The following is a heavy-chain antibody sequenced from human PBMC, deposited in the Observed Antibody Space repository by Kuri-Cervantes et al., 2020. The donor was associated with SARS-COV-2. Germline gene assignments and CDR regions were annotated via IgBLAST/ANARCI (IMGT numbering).Heavy chain of an antibody. CDR3: AKDRIAAAGLKGDYMDV. D-gene: IGHD6-13*01. CDR1: GFTFSSYG. CDR2: IRYDGSNK. Sequence: GESLKISCAASGFTFSSYGMHWVRQAPGKGLEWVAFIRYDGSNKYYADSAKGRFTISRDNSKNTLYLQMNSLRAEDTAVYYCAKDRIAAAGLKGDYMDVWGKGTTVTVSS. V-gene: IGHV3-30*02. J-gene: IGHJ6*03.